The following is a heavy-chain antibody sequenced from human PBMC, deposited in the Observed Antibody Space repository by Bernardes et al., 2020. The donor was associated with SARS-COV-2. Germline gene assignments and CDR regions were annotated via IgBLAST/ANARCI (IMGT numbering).Heavy chain of an antibody. J-gene: IGHJ3*01. V-gene: IGHV1-24*01. Sequence: ASVKVSCKVSGSTLSFFSIHWVRQTPGKGLEWIGGYNPADGETMFAQNLQGRATMSEDTSTDTAYMELTSLKSEDTATYYCAILVRGGAFDAWGQVTKVTVSS. CDR2: YNPADGET. CDR3: AILVRGGAFDA. D-gene: IGHD3-3*01. CDR1: GSTLSFFS.